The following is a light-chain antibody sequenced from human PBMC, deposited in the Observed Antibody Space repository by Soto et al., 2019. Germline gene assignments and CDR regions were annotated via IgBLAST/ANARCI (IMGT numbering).Light chain of an antibody. J-gene: IGLJ2*01. CDR1: SSDVGSYNL. CDR2: DVT. CDR3: CSYADSNTLI. Sequence: QSVLTQPASVSGSPGQSITISCTGTSSDVGSYNLVSWYQHHPGRAPKLMIHDVTKRPSGVSNRLSGSKSGDTASLTISGLQAEDEADYYCCSYADSNTLIFGGGTKVTVL. V-gene: IGLV2-23*02.